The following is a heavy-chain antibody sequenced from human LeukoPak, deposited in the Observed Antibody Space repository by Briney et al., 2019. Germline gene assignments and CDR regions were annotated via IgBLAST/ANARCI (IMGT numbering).Heavy chain of an antibody. V-gene: IGHV4-59*01. Sequence: SETLSLTCTVSGGSISSYYWSWIRQPPGKGLEWIGYIYYSGSTNYNPSLKSRVTISVDTSKNQFSLKLSSVTAADTAVYYCARALTVAGTQAIRFDPWGQGTLVTVSS. CDR1: GGSISSYY. CDR2: IYYSGST. D-gene: IGHD6-19*01. J-gene: IGHJ5*02. CDR3: ARALTVAGTQAIRFDP.